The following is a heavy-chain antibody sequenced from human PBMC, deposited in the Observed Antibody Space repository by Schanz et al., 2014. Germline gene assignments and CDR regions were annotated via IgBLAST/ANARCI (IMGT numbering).Heavy chain of an antibody. CDR2: ISGSGGST. CDR1: GFTFSSYA. V-gene: IGHV3-23*01. CDR3: ARGREVVAKSFDV. D-gene: IGHD3-22*01. J-gene: IGHJ3*01. Sequence: EVQLLESGGGLVQPGGSLRLSCAASGFTFSSYAMSWVRQAPGKGLEWVSAISGSGGSTYYADSVKGRFTISRDNAKNSLYLQMNSLRAEDTGVYYCARGREVVAKSFDVWGQGTMVNVSS.